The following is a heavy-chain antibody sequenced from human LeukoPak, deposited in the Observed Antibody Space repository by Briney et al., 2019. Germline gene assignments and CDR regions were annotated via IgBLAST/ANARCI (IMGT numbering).Heavy chain of an antibody. CDR2: INSDGTTT. Sequence: GGSLRLSCAASGFIFSNSWMHSVRQAPGKGLVWVSRINSDGTTTYYADSVKGRFTISRDNANNTLFLQMNSLRPEDTALYYCASGPYLANFWTGYPHYWGQGTLVTVSS. CDR1: GFIFSNSW. V-gene: IGHV3-74*01. J-gene: IGHJ4*02. CDR3: ASGPYLANFWTGYPHY. D-gene: IGHD3/OR15-3a*01.